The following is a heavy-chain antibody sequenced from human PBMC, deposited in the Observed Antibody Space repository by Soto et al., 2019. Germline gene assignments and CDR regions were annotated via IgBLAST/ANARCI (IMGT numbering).Heavy chain of an antibody. CDR2: INAGNGNT. Sequence: ASVKVSCKASGYTFTSYARHWVRQAPGQRLEWMGWINAGNGNTKYSQKFQGRVTITRDTSASTAYMELSSLRSEDTAVYYCAREALYCGGDCHSDSYFDYLGRGTLVPVSS. D-gene: IGHD2-21*02. J-gene: IGHJ4*02. V-gene: IGHV1-3*01. CDR3: AREALYCGGDCHSDSYFDY. CDR1: GYTFTSYA.